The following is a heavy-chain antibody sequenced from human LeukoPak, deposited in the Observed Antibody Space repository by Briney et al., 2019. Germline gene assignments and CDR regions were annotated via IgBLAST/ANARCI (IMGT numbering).Heavy chain of an antibody. CDR1: GYTFTSYA. CDR3: ARGVGYGDCVGVFDY. CDR2: INAGNGNT. Sequence: GASVKVSCKASGYTFTSYAMHWVRQAPGQRLEWMGWINAGNGNTKYSQKFQGRVTITRDTSASTAYMELSSLRSEDTAVYYCARGVGYGDCVGVFDYWGQGTLVTVSS. J-gene: IGHJ4*02. V-gene: IGHV1-3*01. D-gene: IGHD4-17*01.